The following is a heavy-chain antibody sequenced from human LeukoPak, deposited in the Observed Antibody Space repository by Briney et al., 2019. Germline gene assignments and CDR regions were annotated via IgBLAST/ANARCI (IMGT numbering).Heavy chain of an antibody. J-gene: IGHJ4*02. CDR2: IRSKANSYAT. CDR3: TRHDWGSESRKFDY. D-gene: IGHD7-27*01. CDR1: GFTFSSSA. Sequence: GGSLRLSCAASGFTFSSSAMHWVRQASGKGLEWVGRIRSKANSYATAYAASVKGRFTISRDDSKNTAYLQMNSLKTEDTAVYYCTRHDWGSESRKFDYWGQGTLVTVSS. V-gene: IGHV3-73*01.